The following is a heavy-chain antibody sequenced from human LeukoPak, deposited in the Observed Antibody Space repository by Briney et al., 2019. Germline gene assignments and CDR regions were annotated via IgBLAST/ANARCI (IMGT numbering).Heavy chain of an antibody. Sequence: SETLSLTCTVSGGSISSYYWSWIRQPPGKGLEWIGYIYYSGSTNYNPSLKSRVTISVDTSKNQFSLKLSSVTAADTAVYYCVRIRGYSYGIDYWGQGTLVTVSS. CDR3: VRIRGYSYGIDY. CDR1: GGSISSYY. CDR2: IYYSGST. V-gene: IGHV4-59*08. D-gene: IGHD5-18*01. J-gene: IGHJ4*02.